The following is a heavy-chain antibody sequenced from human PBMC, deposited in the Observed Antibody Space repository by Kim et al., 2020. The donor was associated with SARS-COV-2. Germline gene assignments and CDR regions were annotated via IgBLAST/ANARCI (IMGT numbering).Heavy chain of an antibody. D-gene: IGHD6-13*01. CDR3: ARGSYTSSWYGVRWWFDP. Sequence: SETLSLTCAVYGGSFSGYYWSWIRQPPGKGLEWIGEINHSGSTNYNPSLKSRVTISVDTSKNQLSLKPSSVTAADTAVYYCARGSYTSSWYGVRWWFDPWGQGTLVTVSS. V-gene: IGHV4-34*01. CDR2: INHSGST. CDR1: GGSFSGYY. J-gene: IGHJ5*02.